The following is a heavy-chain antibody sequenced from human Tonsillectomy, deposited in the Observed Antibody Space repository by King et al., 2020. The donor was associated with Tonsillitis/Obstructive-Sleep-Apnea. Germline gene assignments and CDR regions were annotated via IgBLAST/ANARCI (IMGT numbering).Heavy chain of an antibody. D-gene: IGHD3-22*01. Sequence: QLVQSGAEVKKPGASVKVSCKASGYTFTGYYMHWVRQAPGQGLEWMGWINPNSGGTNYAHKFQGRVTMTRDTSISTAYMELSTLRSDDTAVYYCARAVRYDSSGYYYSPFDYWGQGTLVTVSS. V-gene: IGHV1-2*07. CDR1: GYTFTGYY. CDR3: ARAVRYDSSGYYYSPFDY. CDR2: INPNSGGT. J-gene: IGHJ4*02.